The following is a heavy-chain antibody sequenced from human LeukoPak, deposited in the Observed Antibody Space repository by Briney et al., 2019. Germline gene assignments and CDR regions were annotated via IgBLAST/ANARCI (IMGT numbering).Heavy chain of an antibody. CDR2: IYYSGST. D-gene: IGHD6-6*01. Sequence: SETLSLTCTVSGGSINSYYWSWIRQPPGKGLEWIGYIYYSGSTNYNPSLKSRVTISLDTSKNQFSLKLSSVTAADTAVYYCARGRWWFAGRPPHYMDVWGKGTTVTVSS. V-gene: IGHV4-59*12. CDR1: GGSINSYY. J-gene: IGHJ6*03. CDR3: ARGRWWFAGRPPHYMDV.